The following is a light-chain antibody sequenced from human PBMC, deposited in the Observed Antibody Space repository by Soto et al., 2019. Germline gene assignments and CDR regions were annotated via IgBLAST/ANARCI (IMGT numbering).Light chain of an antibody. CDR1: QSVSSK. CDR2: GAS. J-gene: IGKJ1*01. V-gene: IGKV3-15*01. Sequence: EIVMTQSPATLSVSPGERATLSCRASQSVSSKLAWYQQKPGQGTRLLIYGASTRATGIPARFSGSGSGTEFTLTISSLQSEDFEVYYCQHYSTWLWTFGQGTKVEIK. CDR3: QHYSTWLWT.